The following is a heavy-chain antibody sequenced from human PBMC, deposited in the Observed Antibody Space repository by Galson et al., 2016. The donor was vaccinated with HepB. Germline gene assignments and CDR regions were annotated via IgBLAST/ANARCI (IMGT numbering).Heavy chain of an antibody. V-gene: IGHV4-34*01. Sequence: LSLTCSFYGGSFRAYYWAWIRQPPGTGLEWIGDINHGGSTNYNPSLGGRVTILVDTTKNQISLKLTSVSAADTAIYHSATGYKFGFGLRYWGQGTPATVSS. D-gene: IGHD3/OR15-3a*01. CDR2: INHGGST. CDR3: ATGYKFGFGLRY. CDR1: GGSFRAYY. J-gene: IGHJ4*02.